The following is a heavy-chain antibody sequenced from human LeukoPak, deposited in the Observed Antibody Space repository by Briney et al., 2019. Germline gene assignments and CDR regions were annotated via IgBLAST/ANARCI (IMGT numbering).Heavy chain of an antibody. D-gene: IGHD5-12*01. CDR2: IKQDGSEK. V-gene: IGHV3-7*01. Sequence: GGSLRLSCAASGFTFSSYWMSWVRQAPGKGLEWVANIKQDGSEKYYVDSVKGRFTISRDNAKNSLYLQMNSLRAEDTAVYYCARDRRAFSGYDWEGYWGQGTLVTVSS. J-gene: IGHJ4*02. CDR3: ARDRRAFSGYDWEGY. CDR1: GFTFSSYW.